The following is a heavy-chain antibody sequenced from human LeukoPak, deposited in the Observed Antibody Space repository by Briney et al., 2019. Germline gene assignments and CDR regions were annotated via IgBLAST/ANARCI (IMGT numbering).Heavy chain of an antibody. D-gene: IGHD2-8*01. V-gene: IGHV3-30*04. Sequence: GGSLRLSCAASGFTFNSYAMHWVRQAPGKGLEWVAVISYDGSNKYYADSVKGRFTISRDNSKNTLYLQMNSLRAEDTAVYYCVEGYCTNGVCATSVEFDYWGQGTLVTVSS. CDR2: ISYDGSNK. CDR3: VEGYCTNGVCATSVEFDY. CDR1: GFTFNSYA. J-gene: IGHJ4*02.